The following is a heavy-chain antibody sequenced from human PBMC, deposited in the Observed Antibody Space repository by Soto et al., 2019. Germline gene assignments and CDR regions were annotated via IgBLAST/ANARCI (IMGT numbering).Heavy chain of an antibody. CDR2: INPNSGGT. CDR3: ARDGGTSFGPVRDV. D-gene: IGHD2-2*01. CDR1: GYTFTGYY. J-gene: IGHJ6*02. V-gene: IGHV1-2*02. Sequence: ASVKVSCKASGYTFTGYYMHWVRQAPGQGLEWVGWINPNSGGTNYAQKFQGRVTMTMDTSISTAYMELSRLRSDDTAVYYCARDGGTSFGPVRDVWGQGTTVTVSS.